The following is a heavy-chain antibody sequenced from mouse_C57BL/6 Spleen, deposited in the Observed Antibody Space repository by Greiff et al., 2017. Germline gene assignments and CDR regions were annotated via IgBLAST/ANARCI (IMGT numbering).Heavy chain of an antibody. CDR3: ACYYYDYVRAMDY. CDR1: GYAFSSSW. CDR2: IYPGDGDT. V-gene: IGHV1-82*01. Sequence: QVQLQQSGPELVKPGASVKISCKASGYAFSSSWMNWVQQRPGKGLEWIGRIYPGDGDTNYNGKFKGKATLTADKSSSTAYMQLSSLTSEDSAVYICACYYYDYVRAMDYWGQGTSVTVSS. J-gene: IGHJ4*01. D-gene: IGHD2-4*01.